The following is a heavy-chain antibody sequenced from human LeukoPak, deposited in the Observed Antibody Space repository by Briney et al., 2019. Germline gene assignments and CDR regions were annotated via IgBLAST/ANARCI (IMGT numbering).Heavy chain of an antibody. CDR2: ISFDESTN. CDR1: GFTFSNHA. D-gene: IGHD2-2*01. CDR3: ARGRTPYCRSTTCYARLDY. Sequence: GGSLRPSCAASGFTFSNHAMHWVRQGPGKGLEWVALISFDESTNYYADSVKGRFTISRDNSKNTQYLQMNSLRPEDTAVYYCARGRTPYCRSTTCYARLDYWGQGTLVTVSS. V-gene: IGHV3-30*04. J-gene: IGHJ4*02.